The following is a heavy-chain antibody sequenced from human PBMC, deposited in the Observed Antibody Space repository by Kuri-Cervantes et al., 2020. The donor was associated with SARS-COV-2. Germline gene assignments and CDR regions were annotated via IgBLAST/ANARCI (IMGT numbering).Heavy chain of an antibody. D-gene: IGHD1-20*01. CDR3: ARANNWNFDY. V-gene: IGHV1-69*05. J-gene: IGHJ4*02. CDR1: GGTFNSYG. Sequence: SVKVSCKPSGGTFNSYGINWVRQAPGQGLEWMGGIIPLFRSANYAQKFQGRVTITTDKSTSTAYMELNSLRSEDTAVYYCARANNWNFDYWGQGTLVTVSS. CDR2: IIPLFRSA.